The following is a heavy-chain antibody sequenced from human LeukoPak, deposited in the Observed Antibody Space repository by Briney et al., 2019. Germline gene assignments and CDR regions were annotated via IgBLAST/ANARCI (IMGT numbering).Heavy chain of an antibody. CDR2: ISLDGSDT. Sequence: RPGGSLRLSCAASGFTLSSNYMQWVRQAPGKGLVWVSRISLDGSDTAYADFAKGRFTISRDNAKNTVYLEMNSLRAEDTAVYYCARALRSPGDSGLDYWGQGALVTVSS. V-gene: IGHV3-74*03. D-gene: IGHD3-10*01. J-gene: IGHJ4*02. CDR3: ARALRSPGDSGLDY. CDR1: GFTLSSNY.